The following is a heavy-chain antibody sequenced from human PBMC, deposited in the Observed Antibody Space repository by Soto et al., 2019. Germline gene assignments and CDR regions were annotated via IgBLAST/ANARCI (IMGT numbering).Heavy chain of an antibody. D-gene: IGHD5-12*01. CDR3: ARGQEGIVATH. V-gene: IGHV4-34*01. J-gene: IGHJ4*02. CDR2: IKDGGIT. Sequence: QVQLQQWGAGLLKPSETLSLTCAVYGGSFSGYYWSWIRQPPGKGLEWIGEIKDGGITNYSPSLKSRVTISVDTSKNQFSLRLNSVTAADTAVYCCARGQEGIVATHWDQGSLVTVSS. CDR1: GGSFSGYY.